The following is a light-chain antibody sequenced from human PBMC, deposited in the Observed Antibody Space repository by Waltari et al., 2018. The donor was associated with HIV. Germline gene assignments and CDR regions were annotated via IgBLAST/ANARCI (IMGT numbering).Light chain of an antibody. CDR2: AAS. J-gene: IGKJ3*01. V-gene: IGKV1-9*01. CDR3: QQVNTAFT. CDR1: QGISTY. Sequence: DIQLTQFPSCLSASVGDRVTITCRDGQGISTYLAWYQQKPGKAPNLLIYAASTFQSGVPSRFSGSGSGTEFTLTISSLQPEDFATYYCQQVNTAFTFGPGTKVEIK.